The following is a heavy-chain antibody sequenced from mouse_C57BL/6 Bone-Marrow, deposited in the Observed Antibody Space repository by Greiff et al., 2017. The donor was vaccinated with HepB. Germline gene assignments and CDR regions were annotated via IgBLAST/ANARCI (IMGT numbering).Heavy chain of an antibody. V-gene: IGHV2-9*01. J-gene: IGHJ1*03. CDR2: IWGGGST. Sequence: QVQLKESGPGLVAPSQSLSITCTVSVFSLTSYGVDWVRQPPGKGLEWLGVIWGGGSTNYNSALMSRLSISKDNSKSQVFLKMNSLQTDDTAMYYCAKRHYYLAYFDVWGTGTTVTVSS. CDR1: VFSLTSYG. CDR3: AKRHYYLAYFDV. D-gene: IGHD1-1*01.